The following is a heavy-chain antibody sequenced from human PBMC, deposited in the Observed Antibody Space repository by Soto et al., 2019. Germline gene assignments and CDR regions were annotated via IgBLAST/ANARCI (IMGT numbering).Heavy chain of an antibody. CDR3: AKARSGSYDLYDAFDI. Sequence: PGGSLRLSCAASGFTFSSYSMSWVRQAPGKGLEWVSGFRTGGDDATTYYADSVKGRFTISRDNSKNMLFLQMNSLRAEDTAIYYCAKARSGSYDLYDAFDIWGQGTMVTVSS. CDR1: GFTFSSYS. D-gene: IGHD1-26*01. J-gene: IGHJ3*02. V-gene: IGHV3-23*01. CDR2: FRTGGDDATT.